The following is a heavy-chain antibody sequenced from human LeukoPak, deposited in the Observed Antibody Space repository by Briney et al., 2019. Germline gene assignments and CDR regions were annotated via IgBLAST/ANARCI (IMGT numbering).Heavy chain of an antibody. Sequence: GGSLRLSCAASGFTFSDYYMRWIRQAPGKGLERVSYIDNIGISVYYADSVKGRFTMSRDNAKNSLYLHMINLRAEDTAVYYCAGEIAHSGGAIDVWGQGTTVTVSS. CDR1: GFTFSDYY. J-gene: IGHJ6*02. CDR3: AGEIAHSGGAIDV. V-gene: IGHV3-11*01. CDR2: IDNIGISV. D-gene: IGHD2-15*01.